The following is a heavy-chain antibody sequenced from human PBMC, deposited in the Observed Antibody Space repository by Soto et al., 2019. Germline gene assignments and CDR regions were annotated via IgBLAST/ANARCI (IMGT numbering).Heavy chain of an antibody. CDR3: AKERDNWNYFPADS. J-gene: IGHJ4*02. CDR1: GGPMTSGAYY. D-gene: IGHD1-7*01. CDR2: IYYSGGT. Sequence: PSETLSLTCSVSGGPMTSGAYYWSWIRQPPGEGLEWMGNIYYSGGTSTSPSLESRLTLSVDTSRNQFSLKLRSVTAEDTAVYFCAKERDNWNYFPADSWGQGTVVTVSS. V-gene: IGHV4-30-4*01.